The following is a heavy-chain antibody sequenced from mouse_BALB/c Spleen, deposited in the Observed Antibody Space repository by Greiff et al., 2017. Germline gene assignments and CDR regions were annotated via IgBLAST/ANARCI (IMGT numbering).Heavy chain of an antibody. CDR2: INSNGGST. CDR3: ARHREGDGYQDYAMDY. Sequence: EVQGVESGGGLVKLGGSLKLSCAASGFTFSSYYMSWVRQTPEKRLELVAAINSNGGSTYYPDTVKGRFTISRDNAKNTLYLQMSSLKSEDTALYYCARHREGDGYQDYAMDYWGQGTSVTVSS. J-gene: IGHJ4*01. V-gene: IGHV5-6-2*01. CDR1: GFTFSSYY. D-gene: IGHD2-3*01.